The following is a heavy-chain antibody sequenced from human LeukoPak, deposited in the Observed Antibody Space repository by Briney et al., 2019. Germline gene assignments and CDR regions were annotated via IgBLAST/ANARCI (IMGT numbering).Heavy chain of an antibody. CDR1: GGSISSSNW. Sequence: PSGTLSLTCAVSGGSISSSNWWTWVRQPPGKGLEWIGEIYHSGSTNYNPSLKSRVTMSVDTSKNQFSLKLSSVTAADTAVYYCARDFPDIVVVPAAIDAFDIWGQGTMVTVSS. D-gene: IGHD2-2*01. CDR3: ARDFPDIVVVPAAIDAFDI. V-gene: IGHV4-4*02. J-gene: IGHJ3*02. CDR2: IYHSGST.